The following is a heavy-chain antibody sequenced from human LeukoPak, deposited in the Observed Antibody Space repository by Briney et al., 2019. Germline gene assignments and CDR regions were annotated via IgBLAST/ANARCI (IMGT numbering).Heavy chain of an antibody. CDR2: IYYSGTT. Sequence: SETLSLTCTVTGDSITSRTFYWVWIRQPAGLGLEWIGTIYYSGTTYYNPSLKSRVTISLDTSSNQSSLGLTSVIAMDTAIYYCARHRYYDSWIHTGAFDIWGHGTTVTVSS. D-gene: IGHD3-3*01. J-gene: IGHJ3*02. CDR1: GDSITSRTFY. CDR3: ARHRYYDSWIHTGAFDI. V-gene: IGHV4-39*01.